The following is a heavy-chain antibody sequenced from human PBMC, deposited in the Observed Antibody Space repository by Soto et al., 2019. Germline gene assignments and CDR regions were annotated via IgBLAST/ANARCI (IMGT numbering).Heavy chain of an antibody. V-gene: IGHV4-39*01. CDR3: ARLLRGYSYSLYYYYGMDV. D-gene: IGHD5-18*01. Sequence: NLPETLSLTCTVSSISVRSSSYYWGWIRQPPGKGLEWIGSIYYSGSTYYNPSLKSRVTISVDTSKNQFSLKLSSVTAADTAVYYCARLLRGYSYSLYYYYGMDVWGQGTTVTVSS. J-gene: IGHJ6*02. CDR1: SISVRSSSYY. CDR2: IYYSGST.